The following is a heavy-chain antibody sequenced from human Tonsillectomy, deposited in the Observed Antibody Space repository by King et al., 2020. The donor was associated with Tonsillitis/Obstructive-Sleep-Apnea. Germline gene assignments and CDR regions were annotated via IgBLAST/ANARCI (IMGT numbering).Heavy chain of an antibody. D-gene: IGHD3-3*01. Sequence: QLQESGPGLVKPSETLSLTCTVSGGSVSSGSYYWSWIRQPPGKGLEWIGYIYYSGSTNYNPSLKSRVTITVDTSKNQFSLKLSSVTAADTAVYYCARDPSHYDFWSGYYTNDYYMDVWGKGTTVTVSS. J-gene: IGHJ6*03. CDR3: ARDPSHYDFWSGYYTNDYYMDV. CDR2: IYYSGST. CDR1: GGSVSSGSYY. V-gene: IGHV4-61*01.